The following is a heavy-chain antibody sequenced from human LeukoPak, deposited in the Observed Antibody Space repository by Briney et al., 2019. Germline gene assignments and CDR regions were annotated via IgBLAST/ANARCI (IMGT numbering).Heavy chain of an antibody. D-gene: IGHD4-23*01. CDR3: ARDSTVVSFFYYYGMDV. CDR2: IKQDGSEK. Sequence: GGSLRLSCAASGFTFSSYWMSWVHQAPGKGLEWVANIKQDGSEKYYVDSVEGRFTISRDNAKNSLYLQMNSLRAEDTAVYYCARDSTVVSFFYYYGMDVWGQGTTVTVSS. V-gene: IGHV3-7*01. J-gene: IGHJ6*02. CDR1: GFTFSSYW.